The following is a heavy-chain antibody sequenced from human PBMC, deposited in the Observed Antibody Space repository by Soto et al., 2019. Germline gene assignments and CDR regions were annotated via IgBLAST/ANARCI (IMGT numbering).Heavy chain of an antibody. J-gene: IGHJ3*02. Sequence: VQLVESGGGVVQPGRSLRLSCAASGFTFSSYAMSWVRQAPGKGLEWVSAISGSGGSTYYADSVKGRFTISRDNSKNTLYLQMNSLRAEDTAVYYCAKDRDGSGFFDIWGQGTMVTVSS. D-gene: IGHD3-10*01. CDR1: GFTFSSYA. V-gene: IGHV3-23*04. CDR2: ISGSGGST. CDR3: AKDRDGSGFFDI.